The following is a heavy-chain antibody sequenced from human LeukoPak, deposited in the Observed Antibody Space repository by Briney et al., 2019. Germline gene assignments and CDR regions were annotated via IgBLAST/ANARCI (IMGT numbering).Heavy chain of an antibody. D-gene: IGHD6-13*01. CDR2: IKQDGSEK. CDR1: GFTFSSYW. Sequence: GGSLRLSCAASGFTFSSYWMSWVRQAPGKGLEWVANIKQDGSEKYYVDSVKGRFTISRDNAKNSLYLQMNSLGAEDTAVYYCARDLIAGRSDAFDIWGQGTMVTVSS. V-gene: IGHV3-7*01. CDR3: ARDLIAGRSDAFDI. J-gene: IGHJ3*02.